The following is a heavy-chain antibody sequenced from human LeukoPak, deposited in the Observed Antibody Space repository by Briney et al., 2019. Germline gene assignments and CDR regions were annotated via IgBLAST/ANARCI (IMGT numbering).Heavy chain of an antibody. CDR2: IVVSSGYR. CDR3: AAERYEGHCCWFDP. V-gene: IGHV1-58*02. J-gene: IGHJ5*02. CDR1: GFTFGTST. Sequence: ASAKVSCKTSGFTFGTSTMQWVRQAPGQGLAWIGWIVVSSGYREYAQKLQERVTITTDMSTSTSYLELRSLEFEDTAVYYCAAERYEGHCCWFDPWGQGTLVTVSS. D-gene: IGHD1-14*01.